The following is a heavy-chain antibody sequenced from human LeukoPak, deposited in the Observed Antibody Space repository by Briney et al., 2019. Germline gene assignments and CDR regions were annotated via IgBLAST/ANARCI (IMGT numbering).Heavy chain of an antibody. CDR3: AKDSDRIQFSS. CDR1: GFTFSSYG. J-gene: IGHJ5*02. V-gene: IGHV3-23*01. D-gene: IGHD5-18*01. Sequence: GGSLRLSCAASGFTFSSYGMSWVRQAPGKGLEWVSAISGSGGSTYYGDSVKGRFTISRDNSKNTVYLQMNSLIVEDTAVYYCAKDSDRIQFSSWGQGTLVTVSS. CDR2: ISGSGGST.